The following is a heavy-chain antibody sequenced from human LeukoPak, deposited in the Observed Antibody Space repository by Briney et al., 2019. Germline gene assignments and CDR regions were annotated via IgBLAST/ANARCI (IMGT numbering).Heavy chain of an antibody. CDR2: IIPILGIA. D-gene: IGHD2-21*02. CDR1: GGTFSRYA. J-gene: IGHJ1*01. CDR3: ARENEHIVVVTAIGPGYFQH. Sequence: ASVKVSCKASGGTFSRYAISWVRQAPGQGLEWMGRIIPILGIANYAQKFQGRVTITADKSTSTAYMELSSLRSEDTAVYYCARENEHIVVVTAIGPGYFQHWGQGTLVTVSS. V-gene: IGHV1-69*04.